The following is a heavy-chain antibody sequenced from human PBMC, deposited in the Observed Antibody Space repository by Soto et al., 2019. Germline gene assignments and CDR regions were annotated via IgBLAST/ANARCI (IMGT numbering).Heavy chain of an antibody. CDR3: ARVVVVAATRLKYYYYGMDV. CDR1: GYSFTSYW. D-gene: IGHD2-15*01. V-gene: IGHV5-51*01. J-gene: IGHJ6*02. Sequence: GESLKISCKGSGYSFTSYWIGWVRQMPGKGLEWMGIIYPGDSDTRYSPSFQGQVTISADKSISTAYLQWSSLKASDTAMYYCARVVVVAATRLKYYYYGMDVWGQGTTVTVSS. CDR2: IYPGDSDT.